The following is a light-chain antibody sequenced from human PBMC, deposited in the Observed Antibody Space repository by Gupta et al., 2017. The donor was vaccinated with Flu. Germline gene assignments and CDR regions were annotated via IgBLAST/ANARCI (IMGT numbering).Light chain of an antibody. CDR1: QSVSSY. Sequence: EIVLTKSPATLSLSPGEGATLSCRASQSVSSYLAWYQQKPGQAPRLLIYDASNRATGIPARFSGSGSGTDFTLTISSLEPEDFALYYCQQRGNWPYTFGQGTKLEIK. J-gene: IGKJ2*01. V-gene: IGKV3-11*01. CDR3: QQRGNWPYT. CDR2: DAS.